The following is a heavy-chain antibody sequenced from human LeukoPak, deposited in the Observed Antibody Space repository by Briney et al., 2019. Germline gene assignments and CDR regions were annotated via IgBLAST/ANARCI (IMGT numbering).Heavy chain of an antibody. CDR2: IRNKGNNFAT. CDR3: TSYYYYDGSAPIGLERY. D-gene: IGHD3-22*01. J-gene: IGHJ4*02. Sequence: GSLRLSCAASGFTFSGSTMHWVRQASGKGLEWVGRIRNKGNNFATAYAASVKGRFTISRDDSKNTAYLQMNSLKTQDTAVYYCTSYYYYDGSAPIGLERYWGRGTLVTVSS. CDR1: GFTFSGST. V-gene: IGHV3-73*01.